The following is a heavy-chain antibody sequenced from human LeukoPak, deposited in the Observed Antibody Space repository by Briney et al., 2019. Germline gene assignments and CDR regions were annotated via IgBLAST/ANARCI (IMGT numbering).Heavy chain of an antibody. CDR1: GGSFSGYY. J-gene: IGHJ4*02. CDR3: ARGLRFKYFDY. D-gene: IGHD3-16*01. CDR2: INHSGST. V-gene: IGHV4-34*01. Sequence: SETLSLTCAVYGGSFSGYYWSWIRQPPGKGLEWIGEINHSGSTNYNPSLKSRVTISVDTSKNQFSLKLSSVTAADTAVYYCARGLRFKYFDYWGQGTLVTVSS.